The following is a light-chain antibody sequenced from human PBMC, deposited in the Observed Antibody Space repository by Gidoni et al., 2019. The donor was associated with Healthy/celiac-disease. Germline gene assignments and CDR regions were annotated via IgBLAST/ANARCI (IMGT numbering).Light chain of an antibody. CDR3: QQRSNWPPWT. Sequence: EIVLTQYPATLSLSPGERATLSCRASQSVSSYLAWYQQKPGQAPRLLIYDASNRATCIPARFSGSGSGTDFTLTISSLEPEEFAGYYCQQRSNWPPWTFGQGTKVEIK. J-gene: IGKJ1*01. CDR1: QSVSSY. V-gene: IGKV3-11*01. CDR2: DAS.